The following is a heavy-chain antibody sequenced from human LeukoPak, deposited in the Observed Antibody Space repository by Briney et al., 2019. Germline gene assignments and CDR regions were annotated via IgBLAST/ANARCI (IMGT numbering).Heavy chain of an antibody. CDR2: MYYSGST. Sequence: SETLSLICTVSGRSISSGDYYWSWIRRPPGKGLEWIAYMYYSGSTYYNPSLKSRVTMSADTSKNQLSLKLSSVTAADTAVYYCARPYYYDSRIDPWGQGILVTVSS. J-gene: IGHJ5*02. D-gene: IGHD3-22*01. CDR3: ARPYYYDSRIDP. CDR1: GRSISSGDYY. V-gene: IGHV4-30-4*01.